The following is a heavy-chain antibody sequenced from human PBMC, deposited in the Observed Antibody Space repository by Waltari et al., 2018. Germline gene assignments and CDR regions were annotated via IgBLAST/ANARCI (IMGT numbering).Heavy chain of an antibody. CDR3: ATQGYYFES. Sequence: EVLVVESGGGSVKPGGSLRLSCAASGLSFTTAWMTWVRQAPGKGLEGVGRRKSKGDGVTTDYAAAVRDRFSISRDDSKKTVYLDMDSLITGDTAVYFCATQGYYFESWGQGTVVTVSS. J-gene: IGHJ4*02. V-gene: IGHV3-15*01. CDR1: GLSFTTAW. CDR2: RKSKGDGVTT.